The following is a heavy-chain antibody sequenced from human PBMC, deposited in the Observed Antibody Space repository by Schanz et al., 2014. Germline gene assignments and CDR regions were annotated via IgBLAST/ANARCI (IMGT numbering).Heavy chain of an antibody. D-gene: IGHD4-4*01. CDR2: ISWPRRSV. J-gene: IGHJ6*02. V-gene: IGHV3-9*01. CDR1: FFPLDNSS. CDR3: AKDRQTTVNRVGYYYGMDV. Sequence: EGKLVASFFFFFPPFRSLSLSFAASFFPLDNSSLHWVRPSPFPGLERVASISWPRRSVASSDSVKGRFTISIDDAKNSLYLQMNSLRAEDTALYYCAKDRQTTVNRVGYYYGMDVWGQGTTVTVSS.